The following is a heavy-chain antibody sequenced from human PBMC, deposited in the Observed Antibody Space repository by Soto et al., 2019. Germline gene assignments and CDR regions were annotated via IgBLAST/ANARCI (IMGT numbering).Heavy chain of an antibody. Sequence: EAQLVESGGGLVQPGGSLRLSCAASGFTFTGYWMHWVRQAPGMGLVWVSRINSDGSSTNYADSVKGRFTISRDNAKNMVYLQMNSLRAEDTAVYYCASGLVEYSSSWFDYWGQGTPVTVSS. V-gene: IGHV3-74*01. CDR3: ASGLVEYSSSWFDY. D-gene: IGHD6-13*01. CDR1: GFTFTGYW. CDR2: INSDGSST. J-gene: IGHJ5*01.